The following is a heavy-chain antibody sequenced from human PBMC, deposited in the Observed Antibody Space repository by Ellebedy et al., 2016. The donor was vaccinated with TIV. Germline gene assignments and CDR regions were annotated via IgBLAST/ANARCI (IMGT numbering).Heavy chain of an antibody. CDR1: GFSLSSFW. J-gene: IGHJ4*02. Sequence: PGGSLRLSCAASGFSLSSFWMSWVRQAPGKGLESVANINHAGSETYYVDSVKGRFTISRDNAKNSLHLQMNSLRAEDTAIYYCVKNRASLDHWGQGALVTVSS. V-gene: IGHV3-7*03. CDR3: VKNRASLDH. D-gene: IGHD2/OR15-2a*01. CDR2: INHAGSET.